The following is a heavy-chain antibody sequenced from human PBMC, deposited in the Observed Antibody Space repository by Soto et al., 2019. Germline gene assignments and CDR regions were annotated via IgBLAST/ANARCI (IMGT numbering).Heavy chain of an antibody. D-gene: IGHD1-7*01. CDR3: ATDITGATVSDFDY. V-gene: IGHV3-23*01. J-gene: IGHJ4*02. CDR2: ISGSGGST. CDR1: GFTFSSYA. Sequence: GGSLRLSCAASGFTFSSYAMSWVRQAPGKGLEWVSAISGSGGSTYYADSVKGRFTISRDNSKNTLYLQMNSLRAEDTAVYYCATDITGATVSDFDYWGQGTLVTVSS.